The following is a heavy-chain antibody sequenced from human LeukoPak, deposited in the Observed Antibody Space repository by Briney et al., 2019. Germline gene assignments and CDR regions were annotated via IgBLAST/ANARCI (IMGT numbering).Heavy chain of an antibody. CDR1: EFTFSIYS. J-gene: IGHJ4*02. CDR2: ISSSGDHT. Sequence: SGGSLRLSCAASEFTFSIYSMNWVRQAPGKGLEWVSSISSSGDHTYYADSVKGRFTISRDNAKNSLYLQMNSLGAEDTAVYYCARNDYGDYGPDYWGQGTLVTVSS. V-gene: IGHV3-21*01. CDR3: ARNDYGDYGPDY. D-gene: IGHD4-17*01.